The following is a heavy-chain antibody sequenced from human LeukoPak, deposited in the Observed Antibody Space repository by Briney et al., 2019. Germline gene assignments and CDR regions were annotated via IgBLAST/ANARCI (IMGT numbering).Heavy chain of an antibody. V-gene: IGHV3-53*01. CDR2: IYSGSSST. Sequence: GGSLRLSCAASGFTVSSNYMSWVRQAPGKGLEWVSVIYSGSSSTYYTDSVKGRFTISRDNAKNTLYLQMNSLRAEDTAVYYCARARERFWSGYYSETFDYWGQGTLVTVSS. CDR1: GFTVSSNY. CDR3: ARARERFWSGYYSETFDY. D-gene: IGHD3-3*01. J-gene: IGHJ4*02.